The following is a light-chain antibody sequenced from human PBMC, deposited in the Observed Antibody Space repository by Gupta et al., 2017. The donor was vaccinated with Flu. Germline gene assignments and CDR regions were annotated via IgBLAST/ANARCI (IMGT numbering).Light chain of an antibody. CDR3: QKYDSAPPGLT. J-gene: IGKJ4*01. V-gene: IGKV1-27*01. CDR1: QGISND. CDR2: SAS. Sequence: DIQMTQSPSSLSASVGNRVTITCRASQGISNDLAWFQQKPGKAPKLLIYSASTLQSGVPSRFSGSGSGTDFTLTISSLQPEDVATYYCQKYDSAPPGLTFGGGTKVEIK.